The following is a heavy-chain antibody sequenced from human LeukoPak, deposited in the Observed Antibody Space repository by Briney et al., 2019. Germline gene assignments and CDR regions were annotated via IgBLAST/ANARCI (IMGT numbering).Heavy chain of an antibody. J-gene: IGHJ4*02. V-gene: IGHV4-31*03. CDR2: IYYSGST. CDR3: ARVDPNEKRFDY. D-gene: IGHD1-1*01. CDR1: GGSISSGGYY. Sequence: SETLSLTCTVSGGSISSGGYYWSWIRQRPGKGLEWIGYIYYSGSTYYNPSLKSRLTISVDTSKNQFSLKLSSVTAADTAVYYCARVDPNEKRFDYWGQGTLVTVSS.